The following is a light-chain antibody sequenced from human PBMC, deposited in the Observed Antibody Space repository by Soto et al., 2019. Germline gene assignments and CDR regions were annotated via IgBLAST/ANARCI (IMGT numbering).Light chain of an antibody. CDR2: DVS. Sequence: QSALTQPASVSGSPGQSITISCTGTSSDVGGYNYVSWYQQHPGKAPKFMIYDVSNRPSGVSNRFSGSKFGNTASLTISGLQAEDEADYYCCSYTTSNTRQIVFGTGTKLTLL. V-gene: IGLV2-14*01. CDR3: CSYTTSNTRQIV. CDR1: SSDVGGYNY. J-gene: IGLJ1*01.